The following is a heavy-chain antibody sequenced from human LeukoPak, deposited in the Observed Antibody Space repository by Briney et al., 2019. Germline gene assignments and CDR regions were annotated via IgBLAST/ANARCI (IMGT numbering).Heavy chain of an antibody. CDR1: GFTFSSYG. D-gene: IGHD3-3*01. J-gene: IGHJ3*02. Sequence: PGRSLRLSCAASGFTFSSYGMHWVRQAPGKGLEWVAVISYDGSNKYYADSVKGRFTISRDNSKNTLYLQMNSLRAEDTAVYYCAKDLYYDFWSGYLPPDAFDIWGQGTMVTVSS. CDR3: AKDLYYDFWSGYLPPDAFDI. CDR2: ISYDGSNK. V-gene: IGHV3-30*18.